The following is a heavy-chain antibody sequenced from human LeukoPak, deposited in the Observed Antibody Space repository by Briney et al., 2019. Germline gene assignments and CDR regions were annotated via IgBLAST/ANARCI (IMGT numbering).Heavy chain of an antibody. CDR3: TTIDNWNYDDEFDY. Sequence: GGSLRLSCAASGFTFSNAWVSWVRQAPGKGLEWVGRIKSKTDGGTTDYAAPVKGRFTISRDDSKNTLYLQMNSLKTEDTAVYYCTTIDNWNYDDEFDYWGQGTLVTVSS. CDR2: IKSKTDGGTT. D-gene: IGHD1-7*01. J-gene: IGHJ4*02. V-gene: IGHV3-15*01. CDR1: GFTFSNAW.